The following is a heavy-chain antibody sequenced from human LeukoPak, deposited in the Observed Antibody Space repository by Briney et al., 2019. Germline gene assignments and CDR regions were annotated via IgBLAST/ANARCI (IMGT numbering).Heavy chain of an antibody. D-gene: IGHD3-22*01. J-gene: IGHJ4*02. V-gene: IGHV3-11*04. CDR2: ISSLGNTI. CDR1: GFTFSDFY. CDR3: ARDRTYYKDRRGLVLFDY. Sequence: PGGSLRLSCAAAGFTFSDFYMSWMRQAPGKGLEWVAYISSLGNTIYYADSVKGRFTISRDDAKNSLFLEMNSLRAEDTGVYFCARDRTYYKDRRGLVLFDYWGQGTLVTVSS.